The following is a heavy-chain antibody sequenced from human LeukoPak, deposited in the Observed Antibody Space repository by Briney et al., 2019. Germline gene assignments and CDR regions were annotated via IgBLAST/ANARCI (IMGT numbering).Heavy chain of an antibody. CDR1: GYTFTGDY. Sequence: ASLKVSCTASGYTFTGDYMRGVRQAPRERLEWMVWIIPNSGGTNYAQTFQGRVTMTRDTSISTSYMELSRLRAADTAVYYCGKVRGITAPGPYYYYYMDVWGKGTTVT. J-gene: IGHJ6*03. V-gene: IGHV1-2*02. D-gene: IGHD6-13*01. CDR2: IIPNSGGT. CDR3: GKVRGITAPGPYYYYYMDV.